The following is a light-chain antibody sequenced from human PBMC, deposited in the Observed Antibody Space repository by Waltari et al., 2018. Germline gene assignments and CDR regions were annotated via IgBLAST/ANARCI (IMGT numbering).Light chain of an antibody. CDR3: QQYNKRPYT. CDR2: AAS. J-gene: IGKJ2*01. Sequence: EIVLTQSPATLSVSPGDRVTLSCGASQSVSRNLAWYQQRPGQAPRFLIYAASSRATGIPARFSGSGSGTEFILTISSLQSEDFAVYYCQQYNKRPYTFGPGTKVEIK. V-gene: IGKV3D-15*01. CDR1: QSVSRN.